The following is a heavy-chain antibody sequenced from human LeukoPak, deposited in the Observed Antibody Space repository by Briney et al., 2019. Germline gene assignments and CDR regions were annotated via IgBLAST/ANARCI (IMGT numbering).Heavy chain of an antibody. V-gene: IGHV3-30*04. CDR3: ARDLYGGNNPGPWYFDY. CDR1: GFTFSSYA. CDR2: ISYDGSNK. D-gene: IGHD4-23*01. J-gene: IGHJ4*02. Sequence: GRSLGLSCAASGFTFSSYAIHWVRQAPGKGLEWVAVISYDGSNKYYADSVKGRFTISRDNSQNTLYLQMNSLRAEDTAVYYCARDLYGGNNPGPWYFDYWGQGTLVTVSS.